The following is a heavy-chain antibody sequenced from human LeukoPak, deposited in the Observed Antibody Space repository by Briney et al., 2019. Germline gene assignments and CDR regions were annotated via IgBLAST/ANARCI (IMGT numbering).Heavy chain of an antibody. Sequence: GASAKVSCKASGGTFSSYAISWVRQAPGQGLEWMGRIIPIFGIANYAQKFQGRVTITADKSTSTAYMELSSLRSEDTAVYYCARDGGGWELLPPDYWGQGTLVTVSS. D-gene: IGHD1-26*01. CDR3: ARDGGGWELLPPDY. CDR1: GGTFSSYA. V-gene: IGHV1-69*04. J-gene: IGHJ4*02. CDR2: IIPIFGIA.